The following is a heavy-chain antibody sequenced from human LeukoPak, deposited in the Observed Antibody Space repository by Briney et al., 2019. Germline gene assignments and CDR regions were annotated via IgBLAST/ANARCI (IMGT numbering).Heavy chain of an antibody. Sequence: GGSLRLSCAASGFTFSSYGMHWVRQAPGKGLEWVAVISYDGSNKYYADSVKGRFTISRDNSKNTLYLQMNSLRAEDTAVYYCAKDRAVEDYYYYYYMDVWGKGTTVTVSS. J-gene: IGHJ6*03. CDR2: ISYDGSNK. D-gene: IGHD5-24*01. CDR1: GFTFSSYG. CDR3: AKDRAVEDYYYYYYMDV. V-gene: IGHV3-30*18.